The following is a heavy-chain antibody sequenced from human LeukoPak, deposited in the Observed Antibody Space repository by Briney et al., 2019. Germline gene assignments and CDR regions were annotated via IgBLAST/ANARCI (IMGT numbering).Heavy chain of an antibody. Sequence: ASVNVSCKASGYTFTNYYMHWVRQAPGQGREWMGIINPSGASTSYAQKFQGRVTMTRDTSTSTVYMELSSLRSEDTAVYYCARARVVVTATPSDYWGQGTLVTVSS. D-gene: IGHD2-21*02. CDR1: GYTFTNYY. V-gene: IGHV1-46*01. CDR2: INPSGAST. CDR3: ARARVVVTATPSDY. J-gene: IGHJ4*02.